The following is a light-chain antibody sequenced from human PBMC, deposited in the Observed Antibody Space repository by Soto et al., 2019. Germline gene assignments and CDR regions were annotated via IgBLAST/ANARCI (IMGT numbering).Light chain of an antibody. CDR3: QHYVVLPLT. V-gene: IGKV3-20*01. CDR1: QSVRNSY. CDR2: GAS. Sequence: IVLTQSPGTLSLSPGERATLSCRASQSVRNSYLAWYQQKPGQAPRLLIYGASSRATGIPDRFSGSGSGTDFTLTISRLEPEDFAVYYCQHYVVLPLTFGGGTKVEIK. J-gene: IGKJ4*01.